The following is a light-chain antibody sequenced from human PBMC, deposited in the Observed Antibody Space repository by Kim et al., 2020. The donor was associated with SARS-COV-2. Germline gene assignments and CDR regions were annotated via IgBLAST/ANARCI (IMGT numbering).Light chain of an antibody. CDR2: GAS. Sequence: VSPGERATLSCRASQSIRSRLAWYQHRPGQAPRLLIYGASTRATDIPDRFSGSGSGTEFTLTISSLQSEDFAVYYCQQFDKWPLTFGGGTKVDIK. V-gene: IGKV3-15*01. CDR1: QSIRSR. J-gene: IGKJ4*01. CDR3: QQFDKWPLT.